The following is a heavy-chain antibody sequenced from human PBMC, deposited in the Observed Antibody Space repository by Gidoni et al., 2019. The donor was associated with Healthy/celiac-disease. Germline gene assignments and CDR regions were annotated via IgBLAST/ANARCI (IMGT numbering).Heavy chain of an antibody. J-gene: IGHJ3*02. CDR2: IYYSGST. V-gene: IGHV4-39*01. Sequence: LQLQESGPGLVKPSETLSPTCTFSGGSLSSCSHYCGWLRPPPGKGLEWIGSIYYSGSTYYNPSIKSRVTISVDTSKNQFSLKLSYVTAADTAVYDCARQDLISSSWYRWVSAFDIWGQGTMVTVSS. CDR1: GGSLSSCSHY. CDR3: ARQDLISSSWYRWVSAFDI. D-gene: IGHD6-13*01.